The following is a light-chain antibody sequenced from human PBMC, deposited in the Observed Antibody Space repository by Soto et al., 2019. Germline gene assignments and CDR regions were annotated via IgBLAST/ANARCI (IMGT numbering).Light chain of an antibody. CDR2: GAS. V-gene: IGKV3-15*01. CDR3: HQYNNWPRT. J-gene: IGKJ1*01. CDR1: QSVNFN. Sequence: EIVMTQSPATLSVSQGERATLSCKASQSVNFNLAWYQQKPGQAPRLLIYGASSRATGIPASFSGSGSGTEFTLSISSLQSEDFAVYYCHQYNNWPRTFGQGTKVDIK.